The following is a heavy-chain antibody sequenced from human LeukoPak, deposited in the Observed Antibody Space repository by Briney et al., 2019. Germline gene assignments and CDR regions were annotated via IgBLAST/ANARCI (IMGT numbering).Heavy chain of an antibody. CDR1: GYTFTSYY. J-gene: IGHJ4*02. D-gene: IGHD2-21*02. V-gene: IGHV1-46*01. CDR2: INPSGGST. CDR3: ARHNRAYCGGDCYGTFDY. Sequence: ASVKVSCKASGYTFTSYYMHWVRQAPGQGLEWMGIINPSGGSTSYAQKFQGRVTMTRDMSTSTIYMELSSLRSEDTAVYYCARHNRAYCGGDCYGTFDYWGQGTLVTVSS.